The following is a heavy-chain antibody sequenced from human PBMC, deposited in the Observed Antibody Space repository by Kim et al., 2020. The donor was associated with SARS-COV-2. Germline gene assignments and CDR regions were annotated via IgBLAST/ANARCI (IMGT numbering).Heavy chain of an antibody. V-gene: IGHV4-31*03. D-gene: IGHD4-17*01. J-gene: IGHJ5*02. CDR1: GGSISSGGYY. CDR3: ARAPIYGALGGWWFDP. Sequence: SESLSLTCTVSGGSISSGGYYWSWIRQHPGKGLEWIGYIYYSGSTYYNPSLKSRVTISVDTSKNQFSLKLSSVTAADTAVYYCARAPIYGALGGWWFDPWGQGTLVTVSS. CDR2: IYYSGST.